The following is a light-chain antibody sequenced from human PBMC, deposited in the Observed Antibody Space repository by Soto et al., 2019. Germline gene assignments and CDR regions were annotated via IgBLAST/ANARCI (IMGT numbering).Light chain of an antibody. Sequence: QSALTQAASVYGSPGQSITISCTGASSDFGDHKSVSWYQHHPGKAPKLIIYEVNYRPSGVSSRFSGSRSGNTASLTISGLQAEDEAHYYCSSSTDTSILFGGGTKLTVL. CDR2: EVN. V-gene: IGLV2-14*01. CDR1: SSDFGDHKS. CDR3: SSSTDTSIL. J-gene: IGLJ2*01.